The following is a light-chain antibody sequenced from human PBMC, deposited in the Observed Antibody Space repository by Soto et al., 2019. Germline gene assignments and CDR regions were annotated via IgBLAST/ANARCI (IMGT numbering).Light chain of an antibody. V-gene: IGKV3-11*01. CDR1: QSVSSY. CDR2: DAS. CDR3: QQRSNWPLT. Sequence: EIVLTQSPATLSLSPGERATLSCRASQSVSSYLAWYQQKPGQAPRLLIYDASNRATGIPARFSGSGSGTDFTLTISSLGPEDFAVYYCQQRSNWPLTFGGGTTVDIK. J-gene: IGKJ4*01.